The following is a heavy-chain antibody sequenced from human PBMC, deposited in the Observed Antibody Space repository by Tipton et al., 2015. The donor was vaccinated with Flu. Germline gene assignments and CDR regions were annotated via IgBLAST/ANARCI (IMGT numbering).Heavy chain of an antibody. CDR1: GDSISSSSYY. CDR2: VYSSGST. D-gene: IGHD3-10*01. J-gene: IGHJ4*02. CDR3: ARGSGSGTYVIFDY. Sequence: TLSLTCTVSGDSISSSSYYWSWIRQPAGKGLEWIGRVYSSGSTNYSPSFKSRVTMSIDTSKNQFSLKLNSVTAADTAVYYCARGSGSGTYVIFDYWGQGTQVTVSS. V-gene: IGHV4-61*02.